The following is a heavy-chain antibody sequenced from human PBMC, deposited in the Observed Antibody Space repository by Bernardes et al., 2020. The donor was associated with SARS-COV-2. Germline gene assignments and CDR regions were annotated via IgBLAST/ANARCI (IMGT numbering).Heavy chain of an antibody. D-gene: IGHD3-3*01. CDR3: ATSTIFGVAGWFDP. V-gene: IGHV1-24*01. Sequence: ASVKVSCMVSGYTLTELSMHWVRQAPGKGLEWMGGFDPEDGETIYAQKFQGRVTMTEDTSTDTAYMELSSLRSEDTAVYYCATSTIFGVAGWFDPWGQGTLVTVSS. J-gene: IGHJ5*02. CDR1: GYTLTELS. CDR2: FDPEDGET.